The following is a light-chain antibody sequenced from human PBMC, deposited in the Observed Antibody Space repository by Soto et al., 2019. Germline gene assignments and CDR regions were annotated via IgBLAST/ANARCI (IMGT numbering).Light chain of an antibody. J-gene: IGKJ1*01. CDR3: QQRSNWPRT. CDR1: QSVSSAY. CDR2: AAS. V-gene: IGKV3D-20*02. Sequence: EIVLTQSPATLSLSPGEIATLSFSSSQSVSSAYLAWYQQRPGQAPRLLIYAASTRATGIPDRFSGSGSGTDFTLTISSLEPEDFAVYYCQQRSNWPRTFGQGHTVDIK.